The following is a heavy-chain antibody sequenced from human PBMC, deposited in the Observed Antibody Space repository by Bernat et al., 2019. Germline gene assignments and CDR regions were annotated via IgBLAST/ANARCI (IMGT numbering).Heavy chain of an antibody. CDR2: VSYDGSNK. D-gene: IGHD6-19*01. V-gene: IGHV3-30*18. CDR3: AKDIPFGQSILVAGTGWGYFHH. CDR1: GFTFSSYA. Sequence: QVQLVESGGGVVQPGRSLRLSCAASGFTFSSYAMHWVRQAPGKGLQWVAVVSYDGSNKYYGDSVKGRFTISRDNSKNTLYLQMNNLRPEDTAVYYCAKDIPFGQSILVAGTGWGYFHHLGQGTLVSVSS. J-gene: IGHJ1*01.